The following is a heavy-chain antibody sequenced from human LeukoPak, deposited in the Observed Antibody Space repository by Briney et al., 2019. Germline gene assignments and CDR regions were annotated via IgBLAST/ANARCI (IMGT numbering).Heavy chain of an antibody. Sequence: GGSLRLSCAASGXTFSTPWLHWVRQAPGKGLVWVSRINSDGSSTTYADSVKGRFTISRDNPKNTLYLQMNSLRAEDTAVYYCVRDHYYSMDVWGQGTTVTVS. J-gene: IGHJ6*02. CDR3: VRDHYYSMDV. CDR2: INSDGSST. V-gene: IGHV3-74*03. CDR1: GXTFSTPW.